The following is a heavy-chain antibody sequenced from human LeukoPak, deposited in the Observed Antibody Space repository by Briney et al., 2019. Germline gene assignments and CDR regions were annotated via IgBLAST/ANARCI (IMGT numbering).Heavy chain of an antibody. CDR1: GASISGSGYY. CDR3: ARESADIAAAGPEPVPQFDY. CDR2: IYYTGST. J-gene: IGHJ4*02. V-gene: IGHV4-39*07. Sequence: PSQTLSLTCTVSGASISGSGYYLGWIRQPPGKGLEWIGNIYYTGSTYYNASLQSRVTISIDMSKNQFSLRLSSVTAADTAVYYCARESADIAAAGPEPVPQFDYWGQGTLVTVSS. D-gene: IGHD6-13*01.